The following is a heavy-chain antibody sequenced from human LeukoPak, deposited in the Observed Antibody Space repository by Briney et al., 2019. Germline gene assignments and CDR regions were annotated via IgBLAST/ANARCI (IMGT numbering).Heavy chain of an antibody. CDR3: ARDPRSLYDSSVKGYFQH. V-gene: IGHV1-69*06. D-gene: IGHD3-22*01. CDR1: GGTFSSYA. J-gene: IGHJ1*01. CDR2: IIPIFGTA. Sequence: GASVKVSCKASGGTFSSYAISWVRQAPGQGLEWMGGIIPIFGTANYAQKFQGRVTITADKSTSTAYMELSSLRSEDTAVYYCARDPRSLYDSSVKGYFQHWGQGTLVTVSS.